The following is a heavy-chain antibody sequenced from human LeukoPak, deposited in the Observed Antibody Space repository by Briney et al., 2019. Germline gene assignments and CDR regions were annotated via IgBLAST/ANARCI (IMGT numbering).Heavy chain of an antibody. Sequence: SETLSLICTVCGGSISSYYWSWLRQPPGKGLEWIGYIYYSGSTNYNPSLKSRVTISVDTSKNQFSLKLSSVTAADTAVYYCAGATYYYGSGSLDYWGQGTLVTVSS. D-gene: IGHD3-10*01. CDR1: GGSISSYY. J-gene: IGHJ4*02. V-gene: IGHV4-59*01. CDR3: AGATYYYGSGSLDY. CDR2: IYYSGST.